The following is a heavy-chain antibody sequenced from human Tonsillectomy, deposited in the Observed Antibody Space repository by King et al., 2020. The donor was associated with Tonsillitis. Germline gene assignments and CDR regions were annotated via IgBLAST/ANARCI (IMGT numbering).Heavy chain of an antibody. CDR3: ARDFHTGVGATYFDN. CDR2: ISYDGSKK. CDR1: RFTFSSYA. Sequence: VQLVESGGGVVQPGRSLRLSCAASRFTFSSYAMNWVRQAPGKGLEWVAVISYDGSKKYYGDSVKGRFTISRDNSKNTLYLQMNSLRGDDTAVYYCARDFHTGVGATYFDNWGQGTLDTVSS. J-gene: IGHJ4*02. V-gene: IGHV3-30*04. D-gene: IGHD1-26*01.